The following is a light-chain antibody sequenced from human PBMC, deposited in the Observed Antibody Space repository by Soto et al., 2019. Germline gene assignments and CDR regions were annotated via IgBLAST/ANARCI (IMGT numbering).Light chain of an antibody. Sequence: EIVLTQSPGTLSLSPGERATLSCRASQSVSNSYLAWYQQKPGQAPRLLIYGASSRATGIPDRFSGSGSGTDFALTISRLEPEDFAVYHCQQYDSSPVTFGQGTKVEIK. CDR2: GAS. V-gene: IGKV3-20*01. CDR1: QSVSNSY. J-gene: IGKJ1*01. CDR3: QQYDSSPVT.